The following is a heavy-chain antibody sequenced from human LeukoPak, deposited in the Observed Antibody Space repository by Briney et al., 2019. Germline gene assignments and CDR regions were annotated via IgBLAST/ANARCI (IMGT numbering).Heavy chain of an antibody. D-gene: IGHD5-24*01. J-gene: IGHJ4*02. CDR3: ASSPRGMATTNFDY. V-gene: IGHV1-2*02. CDR2: INPNSGGT. CDR1: GYTFTGYY. Sequence: SVKASCTASGYTFTGYYMHWARQAPGQGREWMGWINPNSGGTNYAQKFQGRVTMTRDTSISTAYMELSRLRSEDTAVYYCASSPRGMATTNFDYWGQGTLVTVSS.